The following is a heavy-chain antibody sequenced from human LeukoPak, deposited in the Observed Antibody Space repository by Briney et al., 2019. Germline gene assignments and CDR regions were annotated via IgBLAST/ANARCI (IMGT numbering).Heavy chain of an antibody. D-gene: IGHD5-12*01. V-gene: IGHV3-30*14. CDR1: WFKFSEYP. J-gene: IGHJ4*02. CDR3: VRDGGRYSRYHFDY. Sequence: RGSLKLSWKASWFKFSEYPLQWVRQAPGQGLEWVAFISTDTRNKNYPDSVEGRFTISRDNSKNTLYLRMNSLRAEDTAVYDCVRDGGRYSRYHFDYWRQATLDTVFS. CDR2: ISTDTRNK.